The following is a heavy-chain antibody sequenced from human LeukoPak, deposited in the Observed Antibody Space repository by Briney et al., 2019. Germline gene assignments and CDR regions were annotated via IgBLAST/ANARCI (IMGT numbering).Heavy chain of an antibody. CDR3: ARTQSQSGSYRYYFGY. Sequence: SETLSLTCTVAGGSVGIAGYCWSWIRQPPGGGPEWTGYIYYIRNTNYNPSLKSRVTMSLDPSKNQFSLKLNSVTAADTAVYYCARTQSQSGSYRYYFGYWGQGTLVTVSS. J-gene: IGHJ4*02. V-gene: IGHV4-61*08. D-gene: IGHD1-26*01. CDR1: GGSVGIAGYC. CDR2: IYYIRNT.